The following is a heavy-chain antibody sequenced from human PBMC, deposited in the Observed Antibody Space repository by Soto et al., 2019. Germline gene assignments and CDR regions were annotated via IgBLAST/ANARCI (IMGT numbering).Heavy chain of an antibody. Sequence: PGGSLRLFCAASGFTVDDYAMHWDRQAPGKGLEWVSGISWNSGSTGYADSVKGRFTISRDNAKNSLYLQMKSLRAEDTALYYCAKDIYGNYNYYTMDTWVQRITVPVSS. CDR1: GFTVDDYA. D-gene: IGHD4-17*01. CDR2: ISWNSGST. CDR3: AKDIYGNYNYYTMDT. V-gene: IGHV3-9*01. J-gene: IGHJ6*02.